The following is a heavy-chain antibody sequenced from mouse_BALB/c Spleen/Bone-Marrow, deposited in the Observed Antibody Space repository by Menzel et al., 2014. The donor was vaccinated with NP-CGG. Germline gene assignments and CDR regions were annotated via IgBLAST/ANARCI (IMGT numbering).Heavy chain of an antibody. J-gene: IGHJ4*01. CDR3: ARALGDGYYYAMDY. V-gene: IGHV1-69*02. CDR1: GYTFTSYW. D-gene: IGHD2-3*01. CDR2: IDPSDSET. Sequence: VQLQQSGAELVKPGAPVKLSCKASGYTFTSYWMNWVKQRPVRGLEWIGRIDPSDSETHYNQKFKDKATLTVDKSSSTAYIQLSSLTSEDSAVYYCARALGDGYYYAMDYWGQGTSVTVSS.